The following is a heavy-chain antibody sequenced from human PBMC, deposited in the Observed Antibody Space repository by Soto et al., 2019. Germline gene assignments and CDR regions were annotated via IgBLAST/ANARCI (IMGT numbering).Heavy chain of an antibody. CDR2: ISHSGEIL. Sequence: QVQLVESGGGLVKPGGSLRLSCEASGFTFSDHYMTWVRQAPGKGLEFISHISHSGEILHHADSVRGRFTFSRDNAKNFMVLKMTSLTDEDTVVYWGARDRGSWSFGVYTSSYGMDVWGPGTTVTVPS. J-gene: IGHJ6*02. CDR1: GFTFSDHY. V-gene: IGHV3-11*01. CDR3: ARDRGSWSFGVYTSSYGMDV. D-gene: IGHD3-3*01.